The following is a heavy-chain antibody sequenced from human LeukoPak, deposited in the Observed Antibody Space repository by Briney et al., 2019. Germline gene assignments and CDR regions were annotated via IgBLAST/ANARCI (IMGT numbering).Heavy chain of an antibody. CDR3: ASKGYCSSTSCYTGLVV. CDR1: GGSISSYY. D-gene: IGHD2-2*02. Sequence: SETLSLTCTVSGGSISSYYWSWIRQPAGKGLEWIGRIYTSGSTNYNPSLKSRVTMSVDTSTNQFSLKLSSVTAADTAVYYCASKGYCSSTSCYTGLVVWGQGTLVTVSS. CDR2: IYTSGST. V-gene: IGHV4-4*07. J-gene: IGHJ4*02.